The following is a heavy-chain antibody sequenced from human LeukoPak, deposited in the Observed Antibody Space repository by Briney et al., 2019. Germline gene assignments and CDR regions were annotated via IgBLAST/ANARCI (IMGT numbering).Heavy chain of an antibody. J-gene: IGHJ5*02. Sequence: SETLSLTCTVSGGSISSYYWSWIRQPPGKGLERIGYIYYSGSTNYNPSLKSRVTISVDTSKNQFSLKLSSVTAADTAVYYCARVGCSSTSCYFPWGQGTLVTVSS. CDR1: GGSISSYY. D-gene: IGHD2-2*01. V-gene: IGHV4-59*01. CDR2: IYYSGST. CDR3: ARVGCSSTSCYFP.